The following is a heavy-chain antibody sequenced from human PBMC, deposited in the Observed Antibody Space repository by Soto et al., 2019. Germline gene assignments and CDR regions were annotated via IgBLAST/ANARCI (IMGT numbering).Heavy chain of an antibody. V-gene: IGHV3-30-3*01. J-gene: IGHJ3*02. CDR3: ARDIYSYGSVGTPDI. CDR1: GFSFSSQA. Sequence: QEQLMESGGGVVQPGRSLRLSCVASGFSFSSQAMHWVRQAPGKGLEWVAAISNDGNRQLYADSVKDRVTISRDNSRYTLDLQMNNLRTEDTGVYFCARDIYSYGSVGTPDIWGQGTMVTVSS. D-gene: IGHD5-18*01. CDR2: ISNDGNRQ.